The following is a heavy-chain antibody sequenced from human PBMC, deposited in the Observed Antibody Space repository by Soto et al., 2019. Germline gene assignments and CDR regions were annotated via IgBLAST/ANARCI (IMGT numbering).Heavy chain of an antibody. CDR3: ARDGSRRLRTGDDDDDFDI. V-gene: IGHV4-31*03. Sequence: SETLSLTCTVSGGSISSGGYYWSWIRQHPGKGLEWIGYIYYSGSTYYNPSLKSRVTISVDTSKNQFSLKLSSVTAADTAVYYCARDGSRRLRTGDDDDDFDIWGQRTMVTVSS. J-gene: IGHJ3*02. CDR2: IYYSGST. D-gene: IGHD3-10*01. CDR1: GGSISSGGYY.